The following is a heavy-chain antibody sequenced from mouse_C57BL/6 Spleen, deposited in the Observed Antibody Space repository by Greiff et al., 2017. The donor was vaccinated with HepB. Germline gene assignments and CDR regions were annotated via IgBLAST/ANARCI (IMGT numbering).Heavy chain of an antibody. CDR1: GYTFTSYW. V-gene: IGHV1-5*01. CDR3: RSTMVTWYFDV. CDR2: IYPGNSDT. D-gene: IGHD2-2*01. Sequence: VQLQQSGTVLARPGASVKMSCKTSGYTFTSYWMHWVKQRPGQGLEWIGAIYPGNSDTSYNQKFKGKAKLTAVTSASTAYMELSSLTNEDSAVYYSRSTMVTWYFDVWGTGTTVTVYS. J-gene: IGHJ1*03.